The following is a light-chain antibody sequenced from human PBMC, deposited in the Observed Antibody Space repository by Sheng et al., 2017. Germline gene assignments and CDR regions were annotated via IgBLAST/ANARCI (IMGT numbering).Light chain of an antibody. Sequence: EIVLTQSPATLSLSPGDRATLSCRASQSVTKYLAWYQQKPGQAPRLLIYDASRATGIPARFSASGSGTDFTLTISSLEPEDFAVYYCQQYNDWPPWTFGQGTKVGIK. CDR2: DAS. J-gene: IGKJ1*01. CDR3: QQYNDWPPWT. CDR1: QSVTKY. V-gene: IGKV3-11*01.